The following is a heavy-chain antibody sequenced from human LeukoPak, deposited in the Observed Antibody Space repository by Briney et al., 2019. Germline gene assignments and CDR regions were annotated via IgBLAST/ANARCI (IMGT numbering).Heavy chain of an antibody. J-gene: IGHJ4*02. D-gene: IGHD2-8*02. CDR3: TKAPRNSCTGAFCYPFDH. Sequence: GGSLRLSCAASGFTFNNYVMYWVRQAPGKGLEWVAFIRNDGTNKYYADSVKGRFTISRDNSKNTLDLQMISLRAEDTAVYYCTKAPRNSCTGAFCYPFDHWGQGTLVTVSS. V-gene: IGHV3-30*02. CDR2: IRNDGTNK. CDR1: GFTFNNYV.